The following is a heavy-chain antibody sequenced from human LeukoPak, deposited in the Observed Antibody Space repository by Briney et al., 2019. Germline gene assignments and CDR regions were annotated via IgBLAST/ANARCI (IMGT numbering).Heavy chain of an antibody. Sequence: SETLSLTCTVSGDSISSYYWSWIRQPAGKGLEWIGRIYTSGSTTYNPSLKSRVTMSVDTSKNQVSLKMSSMTAADTAVYYCAREVVVPGATFDYWGQGTLVTVSS. V-gene: IGHV4-4*07. CDR1: GDSISSYY. J-gene: IGHJ4*02. CDR2: IYTSGST. CDR3: AREVVVPGATFDY. D-gene: IGHD2-2*01.